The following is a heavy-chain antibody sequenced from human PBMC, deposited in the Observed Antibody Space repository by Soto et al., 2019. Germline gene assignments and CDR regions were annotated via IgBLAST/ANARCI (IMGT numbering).Heavy chain of an antibody. CDR3: ATAGWGLGDFPTILEPDAFDI. V-gene: IGHV1-24*01. D-gene: IGHD3-3*01. J-gene: IGHJ3*02. CDR2: FDPEDGET. CDR1: GYTLTELS. Sequence: ASVKVSCKVSGYTLTELSMHWVRQAPGKGLEWMGGFDPEDGETIYAQKFQGRVTMTEDTSTDTAYMELSSLRSEDTAVYYCATAGWGLGDFPTILEPDAFDIWGKGTMVTVPS.